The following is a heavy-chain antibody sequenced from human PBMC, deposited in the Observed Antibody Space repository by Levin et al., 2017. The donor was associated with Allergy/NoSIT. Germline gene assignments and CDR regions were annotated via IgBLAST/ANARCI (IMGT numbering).Heavy chain of an antibody. CDR2: VGVSGGST. CDR3: ARAATDSGTYYNNWFDP. CDR1: GFTFHNYA. J-gene: IGHJ5*02. V-gene: IGHV3-23*01. Sequence: TLSLPCAASGFTFHNYAMSWVRQAPGKGLQWVSSVGVSGGSTYYADSVKGRFTISRDNSKNSLFLQMNSLRAEDTAVYYCARAATDSGTYYNNWFDPWGQGTLVTVSS. D-gene: IGHD3-10*01.